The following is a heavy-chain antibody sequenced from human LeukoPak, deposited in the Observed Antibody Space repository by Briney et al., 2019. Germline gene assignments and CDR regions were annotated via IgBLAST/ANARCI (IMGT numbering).Heavy chain of an antibody. CDR2: IYYSGYT. J-gene: IGHJ6*03. V-gene: IGHV4-59*01. Sequence: SETLSLTCTVSGGSISSYYWSWIRQPPGKGLKYIGYIYYSGYTNYNPSLKSRVTISVDTSKNQFSLKLSSVTAADTAVYYCARETSQKGAHYMDVWGKGTTVTISS. CDR3: ARETSQKGAHYMDV. CDR1: GGSISSYY. D-gene: IGHD3-16*01.